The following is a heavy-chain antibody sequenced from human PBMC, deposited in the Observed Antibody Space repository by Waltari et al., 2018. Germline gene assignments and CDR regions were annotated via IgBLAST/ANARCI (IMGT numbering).Heavy chain of an antibody. CDR3: ARDDYSNSFWFDP. J-gene: IGHJ5*02. Sequence: QVQLQESGSGLVKPSETLSLTCTVSGGSISSHHWRWIRQPAGKGLEWIGRIYTSGSTNYNPSLKSRVTMSVDTSKNQFSLKLSSVTAADTAVYYCARDDYSNSFWFDPWGQGTLVTVSS. CDR2: IYTSGST. CDR1: GGSISSHH. V-gene: IGHV4-4*07. D-gene: IGHD4-4*01.